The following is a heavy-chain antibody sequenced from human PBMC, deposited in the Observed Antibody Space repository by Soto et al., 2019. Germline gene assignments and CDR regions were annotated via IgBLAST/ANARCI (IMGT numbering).Heavy chain of an antibody. J-gene: IGHJ6*02. V-gene: IGHV1-69*13. CDR3: ARGAPICSGGSCYSVGGYYYYGMDV. Sequence: SVKVSCKASGGSFTSYAISWVRQAPGQGLEWMGGIIPRFGRVKYAQKFQDRVKITADESASTAYMEVDSLRSEDTAVYYCARGAPICSGGSCYSVGGYYYYGMDVWGQGTTVTVSS. CDR1: GGSFTSYA. CDR2: IIPRFGRV. D-gene: IGHD2-15*01.